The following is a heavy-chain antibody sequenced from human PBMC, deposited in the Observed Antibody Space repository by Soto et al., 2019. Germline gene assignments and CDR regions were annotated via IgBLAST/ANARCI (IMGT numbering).Heavy chain of an antibody. V-gene: IGHV4-59*08. Sequence: PSETLSLTCTVSGGSISSYYWSWIRQPPGKGLEWIGYIYYSGSTNYNPSLKSRVTISVDTSKNQFSLKLSSVTAADTAVYYCASSSGPHYYFDYWGQGTLVTVSS. CDR1: GGSISSYY. CDR3: ASSSGPHYYFDY. CDR2: IYYSGST. D-gene: IGHD5-12*01. J-gene: IGHJ4*02.